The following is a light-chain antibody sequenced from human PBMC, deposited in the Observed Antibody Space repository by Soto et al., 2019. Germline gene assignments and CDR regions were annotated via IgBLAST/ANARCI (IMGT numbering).Light chain of an antibody. CDR1: QSVSSY. CDR2: DAS. CDR3: QQRSNWPT. Sequence: EIVLTQSPATLSLSPGERATLSCRASQSVSSYLAWYQQKPGQAPRLLIYDASNRATGIPARFSGSGSGTDLTLTISILEPEDFAVYYCQQRSNWPTFGQGTKVEIK. V-gene: IGKV3-11*01. J-gene: IGKJ1*01.